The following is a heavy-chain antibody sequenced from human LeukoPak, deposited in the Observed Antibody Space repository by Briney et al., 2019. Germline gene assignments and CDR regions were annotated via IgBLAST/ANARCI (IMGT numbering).Heavy chain of an antibody. D-gene: IGHD3-22*01. Sequence: SETLSLTCAVYGGSFSGYYWSWIRQPPGKGLEWIGEINHSGSTNYNPSLKSRVTISVDTSKNQFSLKLSPVTAADTAVYYCAGRLNYYDSSGYYYRAVDYWGQGTLVTVSS. V-gene: IGHV4-34*01. CDR2: INHSGST. CDR1: GGSFSGYY. CDR3: AGRLNYYDSSGYYYRAVDY. J-gene: IGHJ4*02.